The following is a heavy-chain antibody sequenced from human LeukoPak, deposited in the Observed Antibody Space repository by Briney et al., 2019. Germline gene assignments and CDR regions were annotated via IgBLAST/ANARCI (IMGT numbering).Heavy chain of an antibody. CDR2: IYYSGST. V-gene: IGHV4-39*01. Sequence: SETLSLTCTLSGGSISSSSYYWGWIRQPPGKGLEWIGRIYYSGSTYCNPSLRSRVTISVDTSQNQFSLKRSSVTAADTAVYYCARPVWLFPKGYYFDSWGQGTLVTVSS. D-gene: IGHD3-9*01. J-gene: IGHJ4*02. CDR3: ARPVWLFPKGYYFDS. CDR1: GGSISSSSYY.